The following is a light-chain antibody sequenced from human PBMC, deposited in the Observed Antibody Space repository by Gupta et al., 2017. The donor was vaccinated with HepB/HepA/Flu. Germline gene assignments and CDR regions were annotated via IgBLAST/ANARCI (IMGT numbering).Light chain of an antibody. CDR1: SSDVGGYNY. J-gene: IGLJ1*01. V-gene: IGLV2-14*03. CDR3: SSYTSSSTLYV. Sequence: QSALTPPPSVCGAPGHPLTLSHTGPSSDVGGYNYVSWYQQHPGNAPKLMIYYVSNRPSGVSNRFSGSKSGNTASLTISGLQAEDEADYYCSSYTSSSTLYVFGTGTKVTVL. CDR2: YVS.